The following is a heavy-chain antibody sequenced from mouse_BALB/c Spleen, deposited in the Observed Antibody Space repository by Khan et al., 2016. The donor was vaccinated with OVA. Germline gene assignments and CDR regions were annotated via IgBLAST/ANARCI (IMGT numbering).Heavy chain of an antibody. CDR1: GYSITSGYG. V-gene: IGHV3-1*02. J-gene: IGHJ2*01. CDR2: IRYSGST. D-gene: IGHD1-2*01. Sequence: EVQLQESGPGLVKPSQSLSLTCTVTGYSITSGYGWNWIRQFPGNKLDWMGYIRYSGSTNYNPSLKSRISITRDTSKNQFFLQLNSVTTEDTATYYCARTARIKYWGQGTTLTVSS. CDR3: ARTARIKY.